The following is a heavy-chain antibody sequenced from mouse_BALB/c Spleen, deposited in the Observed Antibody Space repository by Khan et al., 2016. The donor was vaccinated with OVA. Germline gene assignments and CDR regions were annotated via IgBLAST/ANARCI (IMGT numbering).Heavy chain of an antibody. CDR2: INPSSGYT. Sequence: QVQLKESGPELARPGATVKMSCKASGYTFTSYTMHWVKQSPGKGLEWIGYINPSSGYTKYTQKFKDKATFTADNSSSTAYMQLSSLTSEDSAIYYCARTQDRWGQGTTLTVSS. CDR3: ARTQDR. V-gene: IGHV1-4*01. D-gene: IGHD3-2*02. J-gene: IGHJ2*01. CDR1: GYTFTSYT.